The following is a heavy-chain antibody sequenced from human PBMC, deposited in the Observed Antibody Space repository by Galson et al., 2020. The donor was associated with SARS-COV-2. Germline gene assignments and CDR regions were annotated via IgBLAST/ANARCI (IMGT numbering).Heavy chain of an antibody. CDR2: ITTSSSYI. D-gene: IGHD6-13*01. Sequence: GGSLRLSCAASGFTFSSYHMSWVRQAPGKVLEWVSSITTSSSYIYYGDSVRGRFTISRDNAKNSLYLQMNSLRAEDTTVYYCARDTPAGAATGTRGWFDPWGQGTLVTVSS. CDR1: GFTFSSYH. J-gene: IGHJ5*02. V-gene: IGHV3-21*01. CDR3: ARDTPAGAATGTRGWFDP.